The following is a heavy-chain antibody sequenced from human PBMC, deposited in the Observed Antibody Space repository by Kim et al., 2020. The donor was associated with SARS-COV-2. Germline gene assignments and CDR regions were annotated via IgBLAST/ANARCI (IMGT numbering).Heavy chain of an antibody. CDR2: IVVGSGNT. J-gene: IGHJ3*02. V-gene: IGHV1-58*01. Sequence: ASVKVSCKASGFTFTSSAVQWVRQARGQRLEWIGWIVVGSGNTNYAQKFQERVTITRDMSTSTAYMELSSLRSEDTAVYYCAADPPPSQIWFGESSGAFDIWGQGTMVTVSS. CDR1: GFTFTSSA. CDR3: AADPPPSQIWFGESSGAFDI. D-gene: IGHD3-10*01.